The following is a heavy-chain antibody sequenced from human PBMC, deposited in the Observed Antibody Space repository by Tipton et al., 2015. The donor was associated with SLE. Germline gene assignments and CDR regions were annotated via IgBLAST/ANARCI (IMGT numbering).Heavy chain of an antibody. J-gene: IGHJ6*03. Sequence: SLRLSCAASGFTFSSYWMHWVRQAPGKGLVWVSRINSDGSSTSYADFVKGRFTISRDNAKNTLYLQMNSLRAEDTAVYYRAREYPGYYYYMDVWGKGTTVTVSS. D-gene: IGHD2-2*02. CDR1: GFTFSSYW. CDR3: AREYPGYYYYMDV. CDR2: INSDGSST. V-gene: IGHV3-74*01.